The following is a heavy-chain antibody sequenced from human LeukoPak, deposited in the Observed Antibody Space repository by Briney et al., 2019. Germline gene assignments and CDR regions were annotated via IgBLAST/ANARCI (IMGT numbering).Heavy chain of an antibody. CDR3: ARTYYYDSSGYLDAFDI. CDR1: GGSISSSSYY. J-gene: IGHJ3*02. CDR2: IYYSGST. Sequence: PSETLSLTCTVSGGSISSSSYYWGWIRQPPGKGLEWIGSIYYSGSTYYNPSLKSRVTISVDTSKNQFSLKLSSVTAADTAVYYCARTYYYDSSGYLDAFDIWGQGTMVTVSS. V-gene: IGHV4-39*07. D-gene: IGHD3-22*01.